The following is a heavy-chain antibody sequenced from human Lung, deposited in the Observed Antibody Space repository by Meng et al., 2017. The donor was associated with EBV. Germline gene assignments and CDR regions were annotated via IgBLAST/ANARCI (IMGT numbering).Heavy chain of an antibody. CDR1: GGSISSYY. D-gene: IGHD2-15*01. CDR3: ASLVVATRWFDP. V-gene: IGHV4-59*01. Sequence: QDQPQEPGPGLVKPSETLSLTCTVSGGSISSYYWSWIRQPPGKGLEWIGYIYYSGSTNYNPSLKSRVTISVDTSKNQFSLNLSSVTAADTAVYYCASLVVATRWFDPWGQGTLVTVSS. CDR2: IYYSGST. J-gene: IGHJ5*02.